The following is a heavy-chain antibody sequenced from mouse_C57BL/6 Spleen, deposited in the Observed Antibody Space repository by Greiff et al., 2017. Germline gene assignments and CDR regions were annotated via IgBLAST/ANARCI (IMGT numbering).Heavy chain of an antibody. V-gene: IGHV1-18*01. CDR3: ARGWLLLWYFDV. J-gene: IGHJ1*03. Sequence: EVQGVESGPELVKPGASVKIPCKASGYTFTDYNMDWVKQSHGKSLEWIGDINPNNGGTIYNQKFKGKATLTVDKSSSTAYMELRSLTSEDTAVYYCARGWLLLWYFDVWGTGTTVTVSS. D-gene: IGHD2-3*01. CDR2: INPNNGGT. CDR1: GYTFTDYN.